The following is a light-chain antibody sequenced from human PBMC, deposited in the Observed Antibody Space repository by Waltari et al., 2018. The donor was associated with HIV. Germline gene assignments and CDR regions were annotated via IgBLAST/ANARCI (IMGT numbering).Light chain of an antibody. J-gene: IGLJ1*01. CDR1: SSDVGGYNS. CDR2: EVS. V-gene: IGLV2-14*01. Sequence: QSALTQPASVSGSPGQSITISCTGTSSDVGGYNSVSWYQQHPGKAPKLMIFEVSNRPSGGSHRFSGSKSGNTASLTISGLQAEDEADYYCSSFTSTSSYVFGTGTKVTVL. CDR3: SSFTSTSSYV.